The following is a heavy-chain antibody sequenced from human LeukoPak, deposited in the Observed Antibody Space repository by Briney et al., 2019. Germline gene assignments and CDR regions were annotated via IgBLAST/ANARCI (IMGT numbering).Heavy chain of an antibody. Sequence: ASVKVSCKASGYTFTSYDINWVRQATGQGLEWMGWMNPNSGNTGYAQKFQGRVTMTEDTSTDTAYMELSSLRSEDTAVYYCATDLQYFDWFFDYWGQGTLVTVSS. J-gene: IGHJ4*02. CDR2: MNPNSGNT. D-gene: IGHD3-9*01. CDR3: ATDLQYFDWFFDY. CDR1: GYTFTSYD. V-gene: IGHV1-8*01.